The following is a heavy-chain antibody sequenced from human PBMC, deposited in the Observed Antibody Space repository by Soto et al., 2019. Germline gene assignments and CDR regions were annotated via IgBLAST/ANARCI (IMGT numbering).Heavy chain of an antibody. CDR3: ARVWGGAFDI. V-gene: IGHV4-59*01. CDR1: GGSISSDY. Sequence: QVQLQESGPGLVKPSETLSLTCTVSGGSISSDYWSWMRQPPGKGLEWIGYIYYSGSTNYNPSLKSRVTISVDTSKNQFSLKLSSVTAADTAVYYCARVWGGAFDIWGQGTMVTVSS. CDR2: IYYSGST. D-gene: IGHD3-10*01. J-gene: IGHJ3*02.